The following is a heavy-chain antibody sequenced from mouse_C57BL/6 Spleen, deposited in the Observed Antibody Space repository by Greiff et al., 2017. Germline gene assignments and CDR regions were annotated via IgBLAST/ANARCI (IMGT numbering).Heavy chain of an antibody. CDR3: ASPLYYDYDGGFAY. CDR2: ISSGSSTI. CDR1: GFTFSDYG. D-gene: IGHD2-4*01. Sequence: EVQRVESGGGLVKPGGSLKLSCAASGFTFSDYGMHWVRQAPEKGLEWVAYISSGSSTIYYADTVKGRFTISRDNAKNTLFLQMTSLRSEDTAMYYCASPLYYDYDGGFAYWGQGTLVTVSA. J-gene: IGHJ3*01. V-gene: IGHV5-17*01.